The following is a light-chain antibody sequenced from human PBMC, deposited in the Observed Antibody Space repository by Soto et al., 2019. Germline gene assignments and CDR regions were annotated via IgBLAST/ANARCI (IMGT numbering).Light chain of an antibody. CDR1: KNDIGVYDF. CDR3: TSYAGRNPYV. J-gene: IGLJ1*01. Sequence: QSVLTQPPSASGSPGQSVTISCTGTKNDIGVYDFVSWYQHHPGKAPRLIIYEVVQRPSGVPDRFSGSKSGNTASLTVSGLQAPDVTDYFCTSYAGRNPYVFASATKV. V-gene: IGLV2-8*01. CDR2: EVV.